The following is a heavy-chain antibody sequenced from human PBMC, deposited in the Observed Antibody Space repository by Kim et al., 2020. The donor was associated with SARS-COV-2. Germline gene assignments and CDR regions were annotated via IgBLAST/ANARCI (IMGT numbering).Heavy chain of an antibody. J-gene: IGHJ6*02. Sequence: SGEGRFTISRDNAKNSLYLQVNSLRAEDTAVYYCAKRGSYYSYYYYGMDVWGQGTTVTVSS. V-gene: IGHV3-11*06. CDR3: AKRGSYYSYYYYGMDV. D-gene: IGHD3-10*01.